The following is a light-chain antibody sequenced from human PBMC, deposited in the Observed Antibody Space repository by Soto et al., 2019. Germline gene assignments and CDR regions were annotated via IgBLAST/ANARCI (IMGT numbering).Light chain of an antibody. CDR1: QGISSW. CDR2: AAS. V-gene: IGKV1-12*01. Sequence: DIQMTQSPSSVSASVGARVTITCRASQGISSWLAWYPQKPGKAPKLLIYAASSLQSGAPSRFSCSGSGTDFTLTITSLQPEDFATYYCQQANSVQRNIGQGTRLEI. CDR3: QQANSVQRN. J-gene: IGKJ5*01.